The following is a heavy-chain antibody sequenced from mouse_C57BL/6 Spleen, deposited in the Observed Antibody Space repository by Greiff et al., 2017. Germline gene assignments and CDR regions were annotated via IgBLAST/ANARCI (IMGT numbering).Heavy chain of an antibody. Sequence: VQLQQSGPELVKPGASVKIPCKASGYTFTDYNMDWVKQSHGKSLEWIGDINPNNGGTIYNQKFKGKATLTVDKSSSTAYMELRSLTSEDTAVYYCARAYYYGSSTAWFAYWGQGTLVTVSA. CDR1: GYTFTDYN. CDR3: ARAYYYGSSTAWFAY. J-gene: IGHJ3*01. V-gene: IGHV1-18*01. D-gene: IGHD1-1*01. CDR2: INPNNGGT.